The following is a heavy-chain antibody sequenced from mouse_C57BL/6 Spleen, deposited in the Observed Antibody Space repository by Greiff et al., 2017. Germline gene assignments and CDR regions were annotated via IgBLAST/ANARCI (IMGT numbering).Heavy chain of an antibody. CDR2: IYPGSGST. CDR3: ARGGDSSGYDY. D-gene: IGHD3-2*02. Sequence: QVQLQQPGAELVKPGASVKMSCKASGYTFTSYWITWVKQRPGQGLEWIGDIYPGSGSTNYNEKFKSKATLTVETSSSTAYMQLSSLTSEDSAVYYCARGGDSSGYDYWGQGTTLTVSS. CDR1: GYTFTSYW. J-gene: IGHJ2*01. V-gene: IGHV1-55*01.